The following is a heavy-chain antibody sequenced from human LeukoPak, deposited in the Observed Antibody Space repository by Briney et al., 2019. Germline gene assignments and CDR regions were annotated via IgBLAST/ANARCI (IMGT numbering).Heavy chain of an antibody. CDR1: GFTFTSCA. D-gene: IGHD3-22*01. CDR2: IVVGSGNT. CDR3: AAGPYYDSSGYYYQTRYYYYMDV. J-gene: IGHJ6*03. V-gene: IGHV1-58*02. Sequence: SVKVSCKASGFTFTSCAMQWVRQARGQRLEWIGWIVVGSGNTNYAQKFQERVTITRDMSTSTAYMELSSLRSEDTAVYYCAAGPYYDSSGYYYQTRYYYYMDVWGKGTTVTVSS.